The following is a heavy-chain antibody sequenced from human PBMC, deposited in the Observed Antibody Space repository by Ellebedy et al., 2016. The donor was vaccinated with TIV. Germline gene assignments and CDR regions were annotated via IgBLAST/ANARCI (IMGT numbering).Heavy chain of an antibody. CDR2: ISGSGGMM. V-gene: IGHV3-48*04. CDR3: ARRSRGPSYYFDY. D-gene: IGHD3-10*01. Sequence: GESLKISCAASGFTFSTYWMTWVRQAPGKGLEWISYISGSGGMMDHADSVKGRFTISRDNAQNSLYLQLSSLRAEDTAVYYCARRSRGPSYYFDYWGQGALVTVSS. CDR1: GFTFSTYW. J-gene: IGHJ4*02.